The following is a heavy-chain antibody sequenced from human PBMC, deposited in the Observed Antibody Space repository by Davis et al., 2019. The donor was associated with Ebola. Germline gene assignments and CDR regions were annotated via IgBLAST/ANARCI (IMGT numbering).Heavy chain of an antibody. CDR3: AKAVGAAQRAYFDY. V-gene: IGHV3-30*18. D-gene: IGHD1-26*01. CDR1: GFTFSSYS. Sequence: GGSLRLSCVASGFTFSSYSMNWVRQAPGKGLEWVAVISYDGSNKYYADSVKGRFTISRDNSKNTLYLQMNSLRVEDTAVYYCAKAVGAAQRAYFDYWGQGTLVTVSS. CDR2: ISYDGSNK. J-gene: IGHJ4*02.